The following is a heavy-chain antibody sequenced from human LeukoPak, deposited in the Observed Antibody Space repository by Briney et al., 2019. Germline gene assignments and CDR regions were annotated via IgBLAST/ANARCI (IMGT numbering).Heavy chain of an antibody. CDR3: AKGNWRYFDY. CDR1: GFTFSTYV. Sequence: AGSLSLSCAASGFTFSTYVMSWVRQAPGKGLEWVSAISGSGGSTYYADSVKGRFTISRDNSKNTLYLQMNSLGADDPAVYYCAKGNWRYFDYWGQGTLVSVSS. CDR2: ISGSGGST. D-gene: IGHD1-1*01. V-gene: IGHV3-23*01. J-gene: IGHJ4*02.